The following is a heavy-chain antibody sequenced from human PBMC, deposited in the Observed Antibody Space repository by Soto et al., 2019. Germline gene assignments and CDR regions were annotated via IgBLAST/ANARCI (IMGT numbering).Heavy chain of an antibody. D-gene: IGHD3-10*01. V-gene: IGHV1-18*01. Sequence: QVHLVQSGAEVKKPGASVKVSCKTSGYSFSNYGISWVRQAPGQGLEWLGWISDYNGNTNYAQKFQGRVIMTTDTSTKPAYMVLRSLRFDDTAEYYCARDGDYGSGSYGMDVWGQGTTVTVSS. CDR3: ARDGDYGSGSYGMDV. J-gene: IGHJ6*02. CDR1: GYSFSNYG. CDR2: ISDYNGNT.